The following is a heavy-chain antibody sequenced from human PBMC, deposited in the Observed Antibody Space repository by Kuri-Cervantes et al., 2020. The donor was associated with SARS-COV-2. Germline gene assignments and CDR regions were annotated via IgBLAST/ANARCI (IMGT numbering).Heavy chain of an antibody. CDR1: GFTFSSYC. CDR3: ERDGGSSGYDIDY. J-gene: IGHJ4*02. CDR2: ISSSSRTL. V-gene: IGHV3-48*02. Sequence: GGSLRLSCAASGFTFSSYCMNWVRQAPGEGLEWVSYISSSSRTLYYADSVKGRFTISRDNAKNSLYLKMNSLRDEDTAVYYCERDGGSSGYDIDYWGQGTLITVSS. D-gene: IGHD3-22*01.